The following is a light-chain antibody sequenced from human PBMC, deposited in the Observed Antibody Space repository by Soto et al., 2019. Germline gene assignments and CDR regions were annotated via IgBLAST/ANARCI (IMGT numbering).Light chain of an antibody. CDR1: QSVFYSSYNKSY. CDR2: WAS. Sequence: DIALTQSPDSLTLSLGERATINCKSSQSVFYSSYNKSYLAWYQVKPGRPPKKHSSWASTREPGVPDRFSGSGSGTDSTLTISSLQAEDVAVYFCQQYYSTLITFGQGTRLEIK. CDR3: QQYYSTLIT. J-gene: IGKJ5*01. V-gene: IGKV4-1*01.